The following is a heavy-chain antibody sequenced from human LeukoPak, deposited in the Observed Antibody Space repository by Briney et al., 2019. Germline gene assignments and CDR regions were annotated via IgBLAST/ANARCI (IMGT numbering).Heavy chain of an antibody. V-gene: IGHV4-59*01. CDR2: IYYSGTT. J-gene: IGHJ2*01. CDR3: ARDNSAVPLNYCYFAL. D-gene: IGHD4-23*01. Sequence: PSETLSLTCTVSGGSISTYYWSWIRQPPGKGLEWIGYIYYSGTTNYNPSLKSRVTISVDTSKNQFSLKLTSVTAADTAVYYCARDNSAVPLNYCYFALWGRGTLVTVSS. CDR1: GGSISTYY.